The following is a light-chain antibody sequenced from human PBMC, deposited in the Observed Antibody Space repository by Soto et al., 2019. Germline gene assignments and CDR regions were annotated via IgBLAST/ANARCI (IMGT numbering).Light chain of an antibody. CDR1: QSVSSY. CDR2: DAS. CDR3: QQRSNWPPWT. J-gene: IGKJ1*01. Sequence: EIELTQSPATLSLSPGERATLSCRASQSVSSYLAWYQQKPGQAPRLLIYDASNRATGIPARFSGSGSGTDFTHTISSLEPEDFAVYYCQQRSNWPPWTFGQGTKV. V-gene: IGKV3-11*01.